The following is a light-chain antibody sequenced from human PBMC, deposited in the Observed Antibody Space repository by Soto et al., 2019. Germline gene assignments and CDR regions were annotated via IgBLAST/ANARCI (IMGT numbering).Light chain of an antibody. V-gene: IGKV2-28*01. CDR1: QSLLHSNGYYY. CDR3: MQALQTRT. CDR2: LGS. Sequence: DIVMTQSPLSLPVTPGEPASISCRSSQSLLHSNGYYYLDWYLQKPGQSPQLLIYLGSNRASGVPDRFSGSGSGTDFTLKISRVEAEDVWVYYCMQALQTRTFGQGTKVEIK. J-gene: IGKJ1*01.